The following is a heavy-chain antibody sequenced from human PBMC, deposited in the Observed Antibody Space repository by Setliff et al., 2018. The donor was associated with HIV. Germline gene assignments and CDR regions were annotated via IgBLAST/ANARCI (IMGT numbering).Heavy chain of an antibody. D-gene: IGHD3-10*01. V-gene: IGHV3-7*03. CDR2: INEDGSEK. CDR3: ALLWPFDY. Sequence: PGGSLRLSCTASGFMFNKNYMSWVRQAPGKGLEWVANINEDGSEKYYVDSVKGRFTISRDNAENSLSLQMNSLRGEDTAVYYCALLWPFDYWGQGALVTVSS. J-gene: IGHJ4*02. CDR1: GFMFNKNY.